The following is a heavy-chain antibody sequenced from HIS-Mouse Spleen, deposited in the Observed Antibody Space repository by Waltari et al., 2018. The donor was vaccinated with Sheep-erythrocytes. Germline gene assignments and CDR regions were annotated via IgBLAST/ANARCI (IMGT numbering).Heavy chain of an antibody. CDR3: ARGHPDYGDYDAFDI. V-gene: IGHV3-53*01. CDR2: FYSGGST. D-gene: IGHD4-17*01. Sequence: EVQLVESGGGLIQPGGSLRLSCAASGFTVSSNYMSWVRQAPGKGLEWVSVFYSGGSTYYADSVKGRFTISRDNSKNTRYLQMNSRRAEDTAVYYCARGHPDYGDYDAFDIWGQGTMVTVSS. CDR1: GFTVSSNY. J-gene: IGHJ3*02.